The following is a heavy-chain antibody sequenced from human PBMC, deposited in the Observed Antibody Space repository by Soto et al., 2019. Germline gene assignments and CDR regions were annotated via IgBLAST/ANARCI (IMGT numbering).Heavy chain of an antibody. CDR1: GFTFSSYG. D-gene: IGHD4-4*01. J-gene: IGHJ6*02. CDR3: AKLLKENTPSDYSNYDDYYYGMDV. CDR2: ISYDGSNK. Sequence: GESLKISCAASGFTFSSYGMHWVRQAPGKGLEWVAVISYDGSNKYYADSVKGRFTISRDNSKNTLYLQMNSLRAEDTAVYYCAKLLKENTPSDYSNYDDYYYGMDVWGQGTTVTVSS. V-gene: IGHV3-30*18.